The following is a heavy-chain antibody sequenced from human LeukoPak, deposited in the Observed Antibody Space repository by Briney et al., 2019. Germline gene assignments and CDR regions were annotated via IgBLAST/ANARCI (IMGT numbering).Heavy chain of an antibody. CDR2: IYHSGNT. Sequence: SETLSLTCAVSRYSITRGYYWAWIRQPPGKGLDWIGSIYHSGNTYYNPSLKSRLTMSVDTSKNRFSLNLRSVTAADTAVYFCARAYSSTWYGGDTFDIWGQGTMVTVSS. CDR3: ARAYSSTWYGGDTFDI. CDR1: RYSITRGYY. D-gene: IGHD2-2*01. J-gene: IGHJ3*02. V-gene: IGHV4-38-2*01.